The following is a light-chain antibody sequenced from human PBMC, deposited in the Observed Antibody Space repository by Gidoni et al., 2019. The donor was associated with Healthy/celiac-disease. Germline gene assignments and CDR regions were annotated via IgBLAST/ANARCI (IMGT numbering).Light chain of an antibody. CDR2: DVS. V-gene: IGLV2-14*01. J-gene: IGLJ2*01. Sequence: QSALTQPASVSGSPGQSITISCTGTSSDVGCYNYVSRYQQHPGKAPNLMIYDVSNRPSGVSIRFSGSKSVNTASLTISGLQYEDEADYYCSSYTSSSTPHVVVGGGTKLTVL. CDR1: SSDVGCYNY. CDR3: SSYTSSSTPHVV.